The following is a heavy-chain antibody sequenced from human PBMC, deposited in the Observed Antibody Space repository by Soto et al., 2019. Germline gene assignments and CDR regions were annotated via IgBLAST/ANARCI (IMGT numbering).Heavy chain of an antibody. CDR3: ARRGYSSSWSYYYSYGMDV. J-gene: IGHJ6*02. Sequence: QVQLVQSGAEVKKPGASVKVSCKASGYTFTSYDINWVRQATGQGLEWMGWMNPNSGNTGYAQKFQGRGTMTRNTSISTDYMELSSLRSEDTALYYCARRGYSSSWSYYYSYGMDVWGQGTTVTVSS. V-gene: IGHV1-8*01. CDR1: GYTFTSYD. CDR2: MNPNSGNT. D-gene: IGHD6-13*01.